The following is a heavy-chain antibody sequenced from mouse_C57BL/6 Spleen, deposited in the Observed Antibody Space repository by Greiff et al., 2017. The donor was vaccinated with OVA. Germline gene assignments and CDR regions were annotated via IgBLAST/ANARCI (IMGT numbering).Heavy chain of an antibody. CDR1: GYAFSSYW. CDR3: ARSGDGDYAMDY. CDR2: IYPGDGDT. V-gene: IGHV1-80*01. D-gene: IGHD1-1*02. J-gene: IGHJ4*01. Sequence: QVQLQQSGAELVKPGASVKISCKASGYAFSSYWMNWVKQRPAKGLEWIGQIYPGDGDTNYNGKFKGKATLTADKSSSTAYMQLSSLTSEDSAVYFCARSGDGDYAMDYWGQGTSVTVSS.